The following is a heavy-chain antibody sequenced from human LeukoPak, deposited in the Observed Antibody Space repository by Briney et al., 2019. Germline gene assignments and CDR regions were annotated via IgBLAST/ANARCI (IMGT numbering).Heavy chain of an antibody. J-gene: IGHJ4*02. CDR1: GFTFSRFA. V-gene: IGHV3-23*01. D-gene: IGHD1-14*01. Sequence: GGSLRLSCVGSGFTFSRFAMSWVRQAPGKGLEWVSSISGGGAYTYYADSVKGRFTISRDDSKNMQFLQMNSLRPEDTAVYYCAKRITAAAGFYFDSWGQGTLVTVSS. CDR2: ISGGGAYT. CDR3: AKRITAAAGFYFDS.